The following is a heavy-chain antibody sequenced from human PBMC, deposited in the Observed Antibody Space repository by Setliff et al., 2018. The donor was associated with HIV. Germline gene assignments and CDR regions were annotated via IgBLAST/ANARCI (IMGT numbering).Heavy chain of an antibody. J-gene: IGHJ3*02. CDR1: GGSISSSAYY. Sequence: SETLSLTCSVSGGSISSSAYYWGWIRQPPGKGLEWIGNIYYSGTTYYNPSLKSRVTISVDTSKNQYSVRLSSVTAADTAVYYCARAQDAFDIWGQGTMVTVSS. CDR2: IYYSGTT. V-gene: IGHV4-39*01. CDR3: ARAQDAFDI.